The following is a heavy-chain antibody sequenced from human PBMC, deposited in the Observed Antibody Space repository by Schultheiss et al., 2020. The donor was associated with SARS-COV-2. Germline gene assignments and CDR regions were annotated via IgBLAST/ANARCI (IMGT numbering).Heavy chain of an antibody. CDR2: ISGSGGST. CDR1: GFTFSSYA. V-gene: IGHV3-23*01. Sequence: GGSLRLSCAASGFTFSSYAMSWVRQAPGKGLEWVSAISGSGGSTSYAQKFQGRVTMTRDTSTSTVYMELSSLRSEDTAVYYCARGGSGQWLTPNYYYGMDVWGQGTTVTVSS. CDR3: ARGGSGQWLTPNYYYGMDV. D-gene: IGHD6-19*01. J-gene: IGHJ6*02.